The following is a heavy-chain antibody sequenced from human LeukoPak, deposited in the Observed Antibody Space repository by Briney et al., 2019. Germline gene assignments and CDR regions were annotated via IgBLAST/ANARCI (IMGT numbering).Heavy chain of an antibody. V-gene: IGHV1-46*01. CDR2: INPSGGST. CDR3: ARVTPLVGATRTGAFDI. Sequence: GASVKVSCKASGYTFTSYYMHWVRQAPGQGLEWMGIINPSGGSTSYAQKFQGRVTMTRDMSTSTVYMELSSLRSEDTAVYYCARVTPLVGATRTGAFDIWGQGTMVTVSS. D-gene: IGHD1-26*01. J-gene: IGHJ3*02. CDR1: GYTFTSYY.